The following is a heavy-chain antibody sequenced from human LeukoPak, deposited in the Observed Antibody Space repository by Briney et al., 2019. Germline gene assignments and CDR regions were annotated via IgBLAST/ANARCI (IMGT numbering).Heavy chain of an antibody. CDR1: GGSFSGYY. Sequence: PSETLSLTCAVYGGSFSGYYWSWIRQPPGKGLEWIGEINHSGSTNYNPSLKSRVTISVDTSKNQFSLKLSSVTAADTAVYYCARGPRFLIYYYMDVWGKGTTVTVSS. J-gene: IGHJ6*03. CDR2: INHSGST. D-gene: IGHD3-3*01. CDR3: ARGPRFLIYYYMDV. V-gene: IGHV4-34*01.